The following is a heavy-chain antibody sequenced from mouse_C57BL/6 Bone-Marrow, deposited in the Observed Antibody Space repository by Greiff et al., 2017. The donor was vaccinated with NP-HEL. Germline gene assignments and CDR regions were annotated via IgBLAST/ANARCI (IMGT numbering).Heavy chain of an antibody. V-gene: IGHV5-4*01. CDR3: AREGVTTGVAY. CDR2: ISDGGSYT. D-gene: IGHD2-2*01. J-gene: IGHJ3*01. CDR1: GFTFSSYA. Sequence: EVQVVESGGGLVKPGGSLKLSCAASGFTFSSYAMSWVRQTPEKRLEWVATISDGGSYTYYPDNVKGRFTISRDNAKNNLYLQMSHLKSEDTAMYYCAREGVTTGVAYWGQGTLVTVSA.